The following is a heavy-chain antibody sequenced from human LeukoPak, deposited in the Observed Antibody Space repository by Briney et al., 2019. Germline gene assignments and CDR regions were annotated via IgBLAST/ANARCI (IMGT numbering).Heavy chain of an antibody. D-gene: IGHD3-22*01. V-gene: IGHV3-7*01. CDR1: GFTFSTYW. CDR3: ARDYYDSSGYSRFDY. CDR2: INQDGSEK. Sequence: GGSLRLSCEASGFTFSTYWVTWVRQAPGKGLEWVANINQDGSEKYYVDSVKGRFTISRDNAKNSLYLQMNSLRAEDTAVYYCARDYYDSSGYSRFDYWGQGTLVTVSS. J-gene: IGHJ4*02.